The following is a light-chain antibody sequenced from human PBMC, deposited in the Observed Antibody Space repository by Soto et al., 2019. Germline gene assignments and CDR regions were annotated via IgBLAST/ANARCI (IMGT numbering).Light chain of an antibody. Sequence: QSALTQPASVSGSPGQSITISCTGTSSDVGNYNYVSWYQQHPGKAPKLMISEVSNRPSGVSHRFSGSKSGNTASLTISGLQAEDEADYYCSSYSDSSPYVFGTGPKLTVL. CDR3: SSYSDSSPYV. CDR1: SSDVGNYNY. V-gene: IGLV2-14*01. J-gene: IGLJ1*01. CDR2: EVS.